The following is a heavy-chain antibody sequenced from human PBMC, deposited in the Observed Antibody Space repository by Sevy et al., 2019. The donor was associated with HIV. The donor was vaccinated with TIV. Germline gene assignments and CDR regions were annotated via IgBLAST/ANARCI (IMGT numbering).Heavy chain of an antibody. CDR2: ISSSSSYT. CDR1: GFTFSDYY. J-gene: IGHJ6*03. V-gene: IGHV3-11*06. Sequence: GGSLRLSCAASGFTFSDYYMSWIRQAPGKGLEWVSYISSSSSYTNYADSVKGRFTISRDNTKNSLYRQMNSLRAEDTAVYYCARGDSSGYYGEDYYYYYMDVWGKGTTVTVSS. D-gene: IGHD3-22*01. CDR3: ARGDSSGYYGEDYYYYYMDV.